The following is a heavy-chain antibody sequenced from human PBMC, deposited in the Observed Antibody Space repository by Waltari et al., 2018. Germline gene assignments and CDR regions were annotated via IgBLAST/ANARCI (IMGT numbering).Heavy chain of an antibody. D-gene: IGHD3-22*01. Sequence: QVQLQESGPGLVKPSETLSLTCTASGGSISSYSWRWIRQPAGQGLEWIGRIYTSGSTNYNPSLKSRVTMSVDTSKNQFSLKLSSVTAADTAVYYCARASYYDSSDTGPPVPYFDYWGQGTLVTVSS. CDR2: IYTSGST. J-gene: IGHJ4*02. CDR3: ARASYYDSSDTGPPVPYFDY. CDR1: GGSISSYS. V-gene: IGHV4-4*07.